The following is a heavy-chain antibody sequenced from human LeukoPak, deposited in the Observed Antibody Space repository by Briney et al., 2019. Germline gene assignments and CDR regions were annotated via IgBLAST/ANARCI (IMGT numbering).Heavy chain of an antibody. CDR2: ITPSGGT. J-gene: IGHJ4*02. CDR3: ARDRCGEGFARFEY. V-gene: IGHV1-2*02. Sequence: ASVKVSCKASGDTFTSYAMHSVRQAPGQGLEWMGWITPSGGTNYPQKFQGRVAITRDTSITTAYMDLSRLTSDDTAVYYCARDRCGEGFARFEYWGQGALVTVSS. CDR1: GDTFTSYA.